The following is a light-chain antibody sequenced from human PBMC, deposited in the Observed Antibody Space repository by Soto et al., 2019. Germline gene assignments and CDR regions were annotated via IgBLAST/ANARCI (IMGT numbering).Light chain of an antibody. Sequence: EIVMTQSPATLSVSPGERVTLSCRASQSVSSNLAWYQQKPGQASRLLIFGASSRATGIPGRFSGSGSGTEFTLTISSLQSEDFAVYYCQQYNNWPPLTFGGGTKVEIK. V-gene: IGKV3-15*01. CDR1: QSVSSN. CDR3: QQYNNWPPLT. J-gene: IGKJ4*01. CDR2: GAS.